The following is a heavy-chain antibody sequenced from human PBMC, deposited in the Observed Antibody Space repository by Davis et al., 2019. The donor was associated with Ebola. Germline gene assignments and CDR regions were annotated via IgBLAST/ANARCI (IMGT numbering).Heavy chain of an antibody. CDR1: GYSFTNYW. D-gene: IGHD5-12*01. Sequence: GESLKISCTASGYSFTNYWIAWVRQMPGKGLECMGIIHPGDSDTRYSPSFQGQVTISADKSISTAYLQWSSLKASDTAMYYCARQVGVVATIIPYWYFDLWGRGTLVTVSS. CDR2: IHPGDSDT. CDR3: ARQVGVVATIIPYWYFDL. V-gene: IGHV5-51*01. J-gene: IGHJ2*01.